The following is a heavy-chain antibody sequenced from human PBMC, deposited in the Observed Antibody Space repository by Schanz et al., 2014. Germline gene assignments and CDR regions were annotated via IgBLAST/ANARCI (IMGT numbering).Heavy chain of an antibody. CDR1: GFTVNTNY. D-gene: IGHD3-3*01. Sequence: VQLVESGGGLIQPGGSLRLSCAVSGFTVNTNYMSWVRQAPGKGLEWISSMYINSGSTQYADSVKGRFIISRDSSKNTLFLQMNSLRAEDTAVYYCARERSASYFHYGMDVWGQGTTVTVSS. J-gene: IGHJ6*02. CDR2: MYINSGST. V-gene: IGHV3-53*01. CDR3: ARERSASYFHYGMDV.